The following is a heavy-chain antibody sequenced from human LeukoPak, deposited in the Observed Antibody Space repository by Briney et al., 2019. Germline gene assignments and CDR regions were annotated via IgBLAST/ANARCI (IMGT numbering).Heavy chain of an antibody. CDR2: INHSGST. Sequence: SETLSLTCAVYGGSFSGYYWSWIRQPPGKGLEWIGEINHSGSTNYNPSLKSRVTISVDTSKNQFSLKLSSVTAADTAVYYCARGPSRIDGYNYGRMFDYWGQGTLVTVSS. J-gene: IGHJ4*02. CDR1: GGSFSGYY. CDR3: ARGPSRIDGYNYGRMFDY. D-gene: IGHD5-24*01. V-gene: IGHV4-34*01.